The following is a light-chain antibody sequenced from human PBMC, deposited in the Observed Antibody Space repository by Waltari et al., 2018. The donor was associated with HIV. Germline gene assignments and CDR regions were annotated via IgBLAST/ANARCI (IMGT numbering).Light chain of an antibody. CDR2: DVN. J-gene: IGLJ1*01. V-gene: IGLV2-14*01. CDR3: SSYTGSDTLLGV. CDR1: SSDVGAYNY. Sequence: QSALTQPASVSGSPGQSITISCTGTSSDVGAYNYVSWYQQHPGQAPKLIIYDVNDRPSGICRRFSGSKSGNTASLTISGLQAEDEADYYCSSYTGSDTLLGVFGTGTKVTVL.